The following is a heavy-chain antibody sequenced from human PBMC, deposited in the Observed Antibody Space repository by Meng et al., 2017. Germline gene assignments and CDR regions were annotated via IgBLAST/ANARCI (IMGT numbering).Heavy chain of an antibody. V-gene: IGHV4-34*01. D-gene: IGHD2-21*02. Sequence: RQQWGAGLLKPSDNLPLTFAGHGGSFSGYYWSWLRQPPGKGLEWIGEINHSGSTNYPPSLKSRVTISVDTSKNQFSLKLSSVTAADTAVYYCARDTVEAYCGGDCCPLGYWGKGTLVTVSS. CDR3: ARDTVEAYCGGDCCPLGY. CDR1: GGSFSGYY. J-gene: IGHJ4*02. CDR2: INHSGST.